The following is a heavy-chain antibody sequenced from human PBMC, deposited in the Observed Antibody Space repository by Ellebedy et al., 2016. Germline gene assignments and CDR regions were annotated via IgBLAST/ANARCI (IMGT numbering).Heavy chain of an antibody. D-gene: IGHD6-19*01. J-gene: IGHJ5*02. CDR3: ARPRIAVARGWFDP. CDR1: GFTFSSYSMN. V-gene: IGHV4-59*05. Sequence: ESLKISCAASGFTFSSYSMNWVRQPPGKGLEWIGSIYYSGSTYYNPSLKSRVTISVDTSKTQFSLKLSSVTDADTAVYYCARPRIAVARGWFDPWGQGTLVTVSS. CDR2: IYYSGST.